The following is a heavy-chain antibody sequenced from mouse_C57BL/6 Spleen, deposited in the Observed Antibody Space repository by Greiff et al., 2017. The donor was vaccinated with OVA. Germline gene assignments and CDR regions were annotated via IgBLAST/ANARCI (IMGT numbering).Heavy chain of an antibody. J-gene: IGHJ2*01. CDR1: GYTFTDHT. CDR2: IYPRDGST. CDR3: ARGLREGGTTVVAFDY. D-gene: IGHD1-1*01. V-gene: IGHV1-78*01. Sequence: VQLQQSDAELVKPGASVKISCKVSGYTFTDHTIHWMKQRPEQGLEWIGYIYPRDGSTKYNEKFKGKATLTADKSSSTAYMQLNSLTSEDSAVYFCARGLREGGTTVVAFDYWGQGTTLTVSS.